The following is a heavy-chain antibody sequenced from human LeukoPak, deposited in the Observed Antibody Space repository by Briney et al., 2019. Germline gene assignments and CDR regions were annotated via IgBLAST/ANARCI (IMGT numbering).Heavy chain of an antibody. J-gene: IGHJ4*01. V-gene: IGHV4-59*12. CDR3: ARGAQPRSMVRGIISYFDY. CDR2: IFYSGSS. Sequence: SETLSLTCTVSGGSTSGYFWSWIRQPPGKGLEFIGYIFYSGSSHYNPSLKSRVTISLDKSKKQFSLKLTSVTAADTAVYYCARGAQPRSMVRGIISYFDYWGHGTLVTVSS. CDR1: GGSTSGYF. D-gene: IGHD3-10*01.